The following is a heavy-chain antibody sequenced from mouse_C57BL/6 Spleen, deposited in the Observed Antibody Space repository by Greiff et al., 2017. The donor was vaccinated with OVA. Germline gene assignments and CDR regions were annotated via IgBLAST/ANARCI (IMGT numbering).Heavy chain of an antibody. CDR1: GYSITSGYD. CDR2: ISYSGST. D-gene: IGHD2-5*01. J-gene: IGHJ3*01. Sequence: EVKLMESGPGMVKPSQSLSLTCTVTGYSITSGYDWHWIRHFPGNKLEWMGYISYSGSTNYNPSLKSRISITHDTSKNHFFLKLNSVTTEDTATYYCARGGYSNYFAYWGQGTLVTVSA. CDR3: ARGGYSNYFAY. V-gene: IGHV3-1*01.